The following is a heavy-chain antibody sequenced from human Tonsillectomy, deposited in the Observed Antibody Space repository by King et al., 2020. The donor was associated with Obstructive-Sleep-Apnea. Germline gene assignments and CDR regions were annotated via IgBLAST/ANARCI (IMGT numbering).Heavy chain of an antibody. V-gene: IGHV3-9*01. CDR2: ISWNSGSI. D-gene: IGHD1-26*01. CDR1: GFTFDDYA. CDR3: AKEKGWELHDAFDI. Sequence: VQLVESGGGLVQPGRSLRLSCAASGFTFDDYAMHWVRQAPGKGLEWVSGISWNSGSIGYADSVKGRFTISRDNAKNSLYLQMNSRRAEDTALYYCAKEKGWELHDAFDIWGQGTMVTVSS. J-gene: IGHJ3*02.